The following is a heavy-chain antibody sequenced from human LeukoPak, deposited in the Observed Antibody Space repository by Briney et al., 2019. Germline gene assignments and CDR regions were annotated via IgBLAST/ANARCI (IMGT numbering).Heavy chain of an antibody. J-gene: IGHJ4*02. Sequence: PGGSLRLSCVASGFTFSNYGMRWVRQAPGKRREWVALIWFDGSDKYNADSVQGRFTISRDNSENTLSLQVSSLRAEDTAIYYCARGVEPDYFDYWGQGTLVTVSS. V-gene: IGHV3-33*01. CDR2: IWFDGSDK. CDR1: GFTFSNYG. CDR3: ARGVEPDYFDY.